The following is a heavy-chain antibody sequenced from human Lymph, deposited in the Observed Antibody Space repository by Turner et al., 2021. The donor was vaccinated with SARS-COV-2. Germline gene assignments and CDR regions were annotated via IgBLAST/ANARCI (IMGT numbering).Heavy chain of an antibody. Sequence: QVQLVESGGGVVQPGRSLRLSCAASGFTFSNSGMHWLRQAPGKGLEWVAIIWDDGSDKFYADSVKGRFTISRDNSKNTLYLQMNSLRAEDTAVYYCARHNGGRLDYWGQGTLVTVSS. CDR1: GFTFSNSG. V-gene: IGHV3-33*01. CDR3: ARHNGGRLDY. D-gene: IGHD3-16*01. J-gene: IGHJ4*02. CDR2: IWDDGSDK.